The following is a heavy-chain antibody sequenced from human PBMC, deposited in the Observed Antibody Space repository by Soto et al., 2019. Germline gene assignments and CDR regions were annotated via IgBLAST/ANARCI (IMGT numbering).Heavy chain of an antibody. D-gene: IGHD3-10*01. CDR1: GVSFGSYT. CDR3: ARGASAYGSGSYYNYYYYYGMDV. V-gene: IGHV1-69*02. J-gene: IGHJ6*02. CDR2: IIPILGIA. Sequence: GVSVKVSSEASGVSFGSYTISWLRQAPGQGLEWMGRIIPILGIANYAQKFQGRVTITADKSTSTAYMELSSLRSEDTAVYYCARGASAYGSGSYYNYYYYYGMDVWGQGTTVTVSS.